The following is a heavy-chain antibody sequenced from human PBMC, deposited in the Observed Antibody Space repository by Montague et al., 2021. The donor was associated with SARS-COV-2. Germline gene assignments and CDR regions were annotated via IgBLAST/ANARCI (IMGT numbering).Heavy chain of an antibody. CDR1: GFTVSSNH. D-gene: IGHD3-10*01. CDR3: ARERRGSFYFDY. V-gene: IGHV3-53*01. J-gene: IGHJ4*02. Sequence: SLRLSCAASGFTVSSNHMTWVRQAPGKGLEWVAVLYIGENTYYSDSGKGRFTVFRDNSTNSVYLQLNNLRAEDTAVYYCARERRGSFYFDYWGQGTLVTVSS. CDR2: LYIGENT.